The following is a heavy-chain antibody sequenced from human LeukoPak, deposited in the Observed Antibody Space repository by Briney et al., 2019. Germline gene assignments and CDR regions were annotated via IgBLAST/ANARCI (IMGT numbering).Heavy chain of an antibody. J-gene: IGHJ3*02. CDR2: ISCSGGST. CDR3: AKDSVRDDFWSGPHNACDI. D-gene: IGHD3-3*01. CDR1: GFTFNSYA. V-gene: IGHV3-23*01. Sequence: GGSLRLSCAASGFTFNSYAMSWVRQAPGKGLEWVSAISCSGGSTYYAGSVKGRFTISRDNSKNTLYLQRNSMRAEGRAVYYCAKDSVRDDFWSGPHNACDIWGQGTMVTVSS.